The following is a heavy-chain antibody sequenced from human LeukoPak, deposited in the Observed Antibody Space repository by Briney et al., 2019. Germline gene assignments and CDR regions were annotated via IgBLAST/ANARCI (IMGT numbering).Heavy chain of an antibody. CDR2: IYHSGST. J-gene: IGHJ3*02. Sequence: PSETLSLTCAVSGGSISSGGYSWSWIRQPPGKGLEWIGYIYHSGSTYYNPSLKSRVTISLDTSKNQFSLKLRSVTAADTAVYYCARMISSGWRRGDAFDIWGQGTMVTVSS. D-gene: IGHD6-19*01. V-gene: IGHV4-30-2*02. CDR1: GGSISSGGYS. CDR3: ARMISSGWRRGDAFDI.